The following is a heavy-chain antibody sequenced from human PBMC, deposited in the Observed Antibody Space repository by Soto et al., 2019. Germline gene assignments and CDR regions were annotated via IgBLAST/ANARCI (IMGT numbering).Heavy chain of an antibody. Sequence: QVQLVQSGAEVKKPGSSVKVSCKASGGTFSSYAISWVRQAPGQGLEWMGGIIPIFGTANYAQKFQGRVTITADDSTSTAYRELSSLRSEDTAVYYCARRTGTTQGYYCGRDVWGQGTTVTVSS. CDR2: IIPIFGTA. J-gene: IGHJ6*02. CDR3: ARRTGTTQGYYCGRDV. D-gene: IGHD1-1*01. V-gene: IGHV1-69*12. CDR1: GGTFSSYA.